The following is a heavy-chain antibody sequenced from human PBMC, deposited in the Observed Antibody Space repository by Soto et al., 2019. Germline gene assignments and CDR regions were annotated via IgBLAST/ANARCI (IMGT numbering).Heavy chain of an antibody. CDR2: IYYSGTT. V-gene: IGHV4-31*03. CDR1: GVSISRGGYY. Sequence: SETLSLTCTVSGVSISRGGYYWSWIRQHPGKGLEWIGYIYYSGTTFYNPSLKSRVTISVDTSKNQFSLKLSSVTAADTAVYYCATGRVGSSWYREENLQDWGQGTPVTVS. D-gene: IGHD6-13*01. J-gene: IGHJ1*01. CDR3: ATGRVGSSWYREENLQD.